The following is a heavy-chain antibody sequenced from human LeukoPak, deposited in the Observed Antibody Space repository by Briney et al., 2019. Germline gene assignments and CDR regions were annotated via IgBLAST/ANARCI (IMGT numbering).Heavy chain of an antibody. J-gene: IGHJ4*02. Sequence: SETLSLTCTVSGGSISSYYWGWIRQPPGKGLEWIGSIYYSGSTYYNPSLKSRVTISVDTSKNQFSLKLSSVTAADTAVYYCARSQTSSIRQQLAFDYWGQGTLVTVSS. V-gene: IGHV4-39*07. D-gene: IGHD6-13*01. CDR1: GGSISSYY. CDR2: IYYSGST. CDR3: ARSQTSSIRQQLAFDY.